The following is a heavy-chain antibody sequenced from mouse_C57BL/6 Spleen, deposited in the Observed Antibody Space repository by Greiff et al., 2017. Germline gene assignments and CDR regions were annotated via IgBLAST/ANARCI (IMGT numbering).Heavy chain of an antibody. CDR3: AKNYLYAMDY. V-gene: IGHV2-4*01. CDR2: IWSGGST. Sequence: QVHVKQSGPGLVQPSQSLSITCTVSGFSLTSYGVHWVRQPPGKGLEWLGVIWSGGSTDYNAAFISRLSISKDNSKSQVFFKMNSLQADDTAIYYCAKNYLYAMDYWGQGTSVTVSS. J-gene: IGHJ4*01. CDR1: GFSLTSYG.